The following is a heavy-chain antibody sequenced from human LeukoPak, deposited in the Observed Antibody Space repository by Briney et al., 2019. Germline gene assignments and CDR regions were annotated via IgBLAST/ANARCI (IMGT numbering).Heavy chain of an antibody. CDR3: ARNESVLGTTGLNDFFDD. CDR2: IYYSGST. V-gene: IGHV4-39*01. Sequence: SETLSLTCTVSGGSIRGSSDYWGWIRQSPGKGLEWIGSIYYSGSTYYNPSLKSRVTISVDTSKNQFYVKLTSVTAAGTAVYYCARNESVLGTTGLNDFFDDWGQGTLVTVSS. J-gene: IGHJ4*02. CDR1: GGSIRGSSDY. D-gene: IGHD1-26*01.